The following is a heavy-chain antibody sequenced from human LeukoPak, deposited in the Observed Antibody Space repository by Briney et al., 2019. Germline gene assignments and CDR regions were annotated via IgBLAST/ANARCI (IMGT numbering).Heavy chain of an antibody. CDR3: ARFWDSRDWYFDL. J-gene: IGHJ2*01. V-gene: IGHV4-59*01. D-gene: IGHD1-26*01. CDR2: IYYSGRT. CDR1: GGSISSYY. Sequence: PSETLSLTCTVSGGSISSYYWSWIRQPPGKGLEWIGYIYYSGRTNYNPSLKSRVTISVDTSKKQFSLKLSSVTAADTAVHYCARFWDSRDWYFDLWGRGALVTVSS.